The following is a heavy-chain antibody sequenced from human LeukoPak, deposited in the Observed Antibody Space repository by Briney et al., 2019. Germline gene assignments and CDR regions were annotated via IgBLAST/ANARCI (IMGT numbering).Heavy chain of an antibody. V-gene: IGHV4-4*07. CDR1: GGSLSSYY. D-gene: IGHD3-22*01. J-gene: IGHJ3*02. Sequence: SETLSLTCTVSGGSLSSYYWSWLRQPAGKGLEWIGRIYTSGKTNYNPSLTSRVTMSLDTSKNQFSLKLSSVTAADTAVYYCAKDHYLYYYDNSGLDIWGQGTMVTVSS. CDR2: IYTSGKT. CDR3: AKDHYLYYYDNSGLDI.